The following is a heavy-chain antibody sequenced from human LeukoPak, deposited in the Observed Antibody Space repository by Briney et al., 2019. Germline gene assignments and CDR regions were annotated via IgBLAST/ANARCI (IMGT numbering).Heavy chain of an antibody. CDR2: LYSGGST. CDR1: GFTVSDYY. CDR3: XXXEVIAXXXC. Sequence: GGSLRLSCAASGFTVSDYYMSWVRQAPGKGLEWVSTLYSGGSTYYADSVKGRFTISRDNSHNSLHLQMNSLRPNDTAVYYCXXXEVIAXXXCWXQXTLVTVSS. J-gene: IGHJ4*02. V-gene: IGHV3-66*02. D-gene: IGHD2-21*01.